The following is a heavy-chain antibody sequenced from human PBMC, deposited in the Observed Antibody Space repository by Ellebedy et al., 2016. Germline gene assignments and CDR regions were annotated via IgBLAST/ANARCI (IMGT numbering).Heavy chain of an antibody. Sequence: GESLKISCTASGFTFSSYWMHWVRQAPGKGLVWVSRINSDGSGTSYADSVKGRFTISRDNSKNTLYLQMNSLRAEDTAVYYCAKHPNDYWTGYNLYFDSWGQGTLVTVSS. CDR3: AKHPNDYWTGYNLYFDS. V-gene: IGHV3-74*01. CDR2: INSDGSGT. D-gene: IGHD3/OR15-3a*01. CDR1: GFTFSSYW. J-gene: IGHJ4*02.